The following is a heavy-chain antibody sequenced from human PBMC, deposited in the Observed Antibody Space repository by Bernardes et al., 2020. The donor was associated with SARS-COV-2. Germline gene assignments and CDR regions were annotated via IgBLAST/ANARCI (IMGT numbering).Heavy chain of an antibody. J-gene: IGHJ2*01. CDR2: T. Sequence: TNYADFVKGRFTISRDNAKNTLFLQMNSLRADDTALYFCARGGSYYLDLWGRGSLVTVSS. V-gene: IGHV3-74*01. CDR3: ARGGSYYLDL.